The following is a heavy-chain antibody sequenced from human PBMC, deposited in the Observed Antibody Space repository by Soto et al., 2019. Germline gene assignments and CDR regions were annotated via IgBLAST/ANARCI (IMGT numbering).Heavy chain of an antibody. Sequence: SETLSLTCIVSGVSISTSSYYWCWIRPPPGKGLEWIGYLYDSGNTNYNPSLKSRVTISVDTSKNQFSLKLSSVTAADTAEYYCARGGGDFWNPNYLDYWGQGILVTVSS. D-gene: IGHD3-3*01. CDR3: ARGGGDFWNPNYLDY. CDR2: LYDSGNT. V-gene: IGHV4-61*01. J-gene: IGHJ4*02. CDR1: GVSISTSSYY.